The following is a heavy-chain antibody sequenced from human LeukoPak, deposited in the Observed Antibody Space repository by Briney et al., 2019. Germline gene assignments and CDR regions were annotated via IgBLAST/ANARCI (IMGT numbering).Heavy chain of an antibody. Sequence: SETLSLTCTVSGGSISSYYWSWIRQPPGKGLEWIGYIYYSGSTNYNPSLKSRVTISVDTSKNQFSLKLSSVTAADTAVYYCATDIRFGAFDICGQGTMVTVSS. V-gene: IGHV4-59*01. D-gene: IGHD3-16*01. J-gene: IGHJ3*02. CDR2: IYYSGST. CDR3: ATDIRFGAFDI. CDR1: GGSISSYY.